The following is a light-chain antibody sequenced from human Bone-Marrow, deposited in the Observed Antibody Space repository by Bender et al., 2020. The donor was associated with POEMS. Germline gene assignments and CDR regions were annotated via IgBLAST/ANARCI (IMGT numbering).Light chain of an antibody. CDR1: SRDVGAYNF. CDR2: EGS. CDR3: GSYTSSSPYV. V-gene: IGLV2-14*01. Sequence: QSALTQPASVSGSPGQSITISCTGTSRDVGAYNFVSWYRQHPGKAPKVIIYEGSERPSGISVRFFGSTSGNTASLTISGLQAEDEADYYCGSYTSSSPYVFGTGTKVTVL. J-gene: IGLJ1*01.